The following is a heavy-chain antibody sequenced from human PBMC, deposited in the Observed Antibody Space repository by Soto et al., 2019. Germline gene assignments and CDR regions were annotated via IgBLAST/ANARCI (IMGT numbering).Heavy chain of an antibody. V-gene: IGHV4-39*01. CDR3: ARCAVRGTYYYYYYMDV. J-gene: IGHJ6*03. D-gene: IGHD3-10*01. Sequence: PSETLSLTCTVSGGSISSSSYYWGWIRQPPGKGLEWIGSIYYSGSTYYNPSLKSRVTISVDTSKNQFSLKLSSVTAADTAVYYCARCAVRGTYYYYYYMDVWGKGTTVTVSS. CDR1: GGSISSSSYY. CDR2: IYYSGST.